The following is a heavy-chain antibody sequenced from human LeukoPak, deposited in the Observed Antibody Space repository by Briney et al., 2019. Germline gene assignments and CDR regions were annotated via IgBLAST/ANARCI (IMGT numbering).Heavy chain of an antibody. D-gene: IGHD4-11*01. J-gene: IGHJ4*02. Sequence: GGSLRLSCAASGFTFSSYGMHWARQAPGKGLEWVAFIRYDGSNKYYADSVKGRFTISRDNSKNTLYLQMNSLRAEDTAVYYCAKDTYSNYPYYFDYWGQGTLVTVSS. CDR3: AKDTYSNYPYYFDY. CDR1: GFTFSSYG. V-gene: IGHV3-30*02. CDR2: IRYDGSNK.